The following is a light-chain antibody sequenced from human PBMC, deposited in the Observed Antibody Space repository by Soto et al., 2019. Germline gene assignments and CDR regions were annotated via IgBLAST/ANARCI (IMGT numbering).Light chain of an antibody. J-gene: IGKJ1*01. CDR3: QQTDTFPRP. Sequence: DIQMTQSPSTLSASVGDRVTITCRASQSISSWLAWYQQKPGKAPKLLIYAASSLQTGVPSRFSGSRSGTDFALTISSLQREDFATYYCQQTDTFPRPFGQGTKVDI. CDR2: AAS. V-gene: IGKV1-5*01. CDR1: QSISSW.